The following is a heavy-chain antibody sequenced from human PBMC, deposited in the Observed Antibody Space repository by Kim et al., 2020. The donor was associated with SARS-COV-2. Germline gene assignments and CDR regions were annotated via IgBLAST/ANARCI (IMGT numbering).Heavy chain of an antibody. CDR3: ARHHWGVGLDD. CDR1: GGSISDYY. D-gene: IGHD3-16*01. V-gene: IGHV4-59*08. J-gene: IGHJ4*02. CDR2: IYNSGST. Sequence: SETLSLTCTVSGGSISDYYWSWIRQPPGKGLEWIGYIYNSGSTKYNSSLKSRATISVDTSKNQFSLILSSVTAAETAVYYCARHHWGVGLDDWGQGALVT.